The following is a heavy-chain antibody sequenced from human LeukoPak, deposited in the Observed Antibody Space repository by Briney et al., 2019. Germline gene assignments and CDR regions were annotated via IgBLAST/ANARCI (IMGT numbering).Heavy chain of an antibody. Sequence: GGSLRLSCVASGFTFSSYWMSWVRQAPGKGLEWVSAISQSSTATYYGDSVKGRSSISRDDSKYTVYLQINSLRADDTAIYYCAKESPYTSPRNYYFDYWGQGTLVTVSS. J-gene: IGHJ4*02. V-gene: IGHV3-23*01. D-gene: IGHD1-14*01. CDR2: ISQSSTAT. CDR3: AKESPYTSPRNYYFDY. CDR1: GFTFSSYW.